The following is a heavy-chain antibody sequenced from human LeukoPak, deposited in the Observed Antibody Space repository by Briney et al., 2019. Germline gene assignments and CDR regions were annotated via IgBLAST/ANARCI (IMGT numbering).Heavy chain of an antibody. CDR3: ARDLYFFDY. Sequence: SETLSLTCAISGDSVSSNSAAWNWMRQSPSRGLEWQGWTYYRSKWYTDHAGSVTSPITMNTDKSNNKFSSQLDSVTPGDTAVYYCARDLYFFDYWGQGTLVTVSS. J-gene: IGHJ4*02. V-gene: IGHV6-1*01. CDR2: TYYRSKWYT. CDR1: GDSVSSNSAA.